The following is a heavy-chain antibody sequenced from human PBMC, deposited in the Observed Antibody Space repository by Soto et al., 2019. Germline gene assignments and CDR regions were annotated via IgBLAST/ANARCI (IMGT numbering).Heavy chain of an antibody. V-gene: IGHV3-7*01. CDR3: ASDLVRASYYYGLDV. CDR1: EGKFITYG. D-gene: IGHD1-26*01. J-gene: IGHJ6*02. Sequence: GGFQRLWWGAAEGKFITYGRYWVRQNPGKGLEWVANIDKDGSRKNYVDSVKGRFIISRDNAKNSLFLQMNSQRAEEKAVYYCASDLVRASYYYGLDVWGQGTSVTVSS. CDR2: IDKDGSRK.